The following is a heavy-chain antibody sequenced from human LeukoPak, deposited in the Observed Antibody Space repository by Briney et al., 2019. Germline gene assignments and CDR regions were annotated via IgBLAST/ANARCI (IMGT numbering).Heavy chain of an antibody. CDR2: INSDGSST. J-gene: IGHJ4*02. Sequence: GGSLRLSCAASGFTFSSYWMHWVRQAPGKGLVWVSRINSDGSSTSYADSVKGRFTISKDNSKNTLYLQMNSLRVEDSAVYYCARDHSTTGTYPADYWGQGTLVTVSS. CDR1: GFTFSSYW. V-gene: IGHV3-74*01. CDR3: ARDHSTTGTYPADY. D-gene: IGHD1-26*01.